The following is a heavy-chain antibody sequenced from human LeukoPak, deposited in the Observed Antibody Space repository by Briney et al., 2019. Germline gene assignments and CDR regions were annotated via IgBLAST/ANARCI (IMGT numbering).Heavy chain of an antibody. J-gene: IGHJ6*03. D-gene: IGHD1-14*01. CDR3: ARGRPLRRDYYCYYYMDV. V-gene: IGHV4-34*01. CDR1: GGSFSGYY. Sequence: PSETLSLTSAIYGGSFSGYYWSWIRQPPGKGLEWIGEINHSGSTNCNPSLKSRVTISVDTSKNQFSLKLSSVTAADTAVYYCARGRPLRRDYYCYYYMDVWGKGTTVTVSS. CDR2: INHSGST.